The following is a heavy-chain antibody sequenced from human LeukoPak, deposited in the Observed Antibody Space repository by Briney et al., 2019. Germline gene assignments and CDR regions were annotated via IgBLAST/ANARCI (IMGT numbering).Heavy chain of an antibody. CDR3: ATTVGATIVVYFDY. CDR1: GYTFTGYY. D-gene: IGHD1-26*01. V-gene: IGHV1-2*02. J-gene: IGHJ4*02. CDR2: INPNSGGT. Sequence: ASVKVSCKASGYTFTGYYMHWVRQAPGQGLEWMGWINPNSGGTNYAQKFQGRVTMTRDTSISTAYMELSRLRSDDTAVYYCATTVGATIVVYFDYWGQGTLATVSS.